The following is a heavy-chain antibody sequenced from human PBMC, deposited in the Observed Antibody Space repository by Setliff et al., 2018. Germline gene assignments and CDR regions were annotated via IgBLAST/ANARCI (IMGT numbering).Heavy chain of an antibody. CDR2: IYYRGTT. V-gene: IGHV4-59*01. Sequence: SETLSLTCTVPGGFIRDYYWNWIRQSPGKGLEWIGYIYYRGTTNYNSSLKSRVTISIDMSKNQFSLKLSSATAADTVVYFCAAVGIDAGGGWFDPWGHGIPVTVSS. CDR3: AAVGIDAGGGWFDP. J-gene: IGHJ5*02. D-gene: IGHD1-26*01. CDR1: GGFIRDYY.